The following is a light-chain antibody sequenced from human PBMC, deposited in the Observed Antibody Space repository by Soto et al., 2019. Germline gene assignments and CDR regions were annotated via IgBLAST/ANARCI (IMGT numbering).Light chain of an antibody. Sequence: DIQMNQSPSTLSASVGDRVTITCRASQSISSWLAWYQQKTGKAPKLLIYKASSLESGVPSRFSGSGSGTEFTLTISSLQPDDFATYYCQQYNSYSYTFGEGTKMEIK. CDR3: QQYNSYSYT. CDR2: KAS. V-gene: IGKV1-5*03. J-gene: IGKJ2*01. CDR1: QSISSW.